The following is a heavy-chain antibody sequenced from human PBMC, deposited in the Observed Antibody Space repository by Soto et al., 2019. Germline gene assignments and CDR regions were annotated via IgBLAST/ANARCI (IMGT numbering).Heavy chain of an antibody. CDR3: AKGQWLDPN. J-gene: IGHJ4*02. CDR2: ISGTGDRT. CDR1: GFTFRKYD. Sequence: EVQLLESGGGLVQPGGSLRLSCAASGFTFRKYDMSWVRQAPGEGLEWVSGISGTGDRTYYAESVNGQFTISRDYSKNTLYLQMNSLRAEDTAVYYCAKGQWLDPNWGQGTLVTVSS. D-gene: IGHD6-19*01. V-gene: IGHV3-23*01.